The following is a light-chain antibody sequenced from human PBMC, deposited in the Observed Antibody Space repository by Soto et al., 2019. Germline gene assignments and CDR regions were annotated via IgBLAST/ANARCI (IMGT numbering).Light chain of an antibody. Sequence: EIMMTQSPATLSVSLGERATLFCRASQNVRSNLAWYQQKPGQAPRLLIHGASSRATGIPDRFSRSGFGTEFTLTINSLQSEDFAVDYCQQYNNWPPVFTFGPGTKVEI. V-gene: IGKV3D-15*01. CDR1: QNVRSN. J-gene: IGKJ3*01. CDR3: QQYNNWPPVFT. CDR2: GAS.